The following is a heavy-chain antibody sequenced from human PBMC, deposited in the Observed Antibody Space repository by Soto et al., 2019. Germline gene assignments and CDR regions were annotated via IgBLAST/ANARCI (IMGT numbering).Heavy chain of an antibody. CDR2: IYSGGST. V-gene: IGHV3-53*04. Sequence: EVQLVESGGGLVQPGGSLRLSCAASGFTVSSNYMSWVRQAPGKGLEWVSVIYSGGSTYYADSVKGRFTISRHNSKNTLYLQMTSLRAEDRAVYYWAREGGGGFGEVDVWGQGTTVTVSS. J-gene: IGHJ6*02. CDR3: AREGGGGFGEVDV. D-gene: IGHD3-10*01. CDR1: GFTVSSNY.